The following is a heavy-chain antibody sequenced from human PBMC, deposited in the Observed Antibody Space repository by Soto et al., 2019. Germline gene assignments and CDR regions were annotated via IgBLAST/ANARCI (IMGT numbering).Heavy chain of an antibody. J-gene: IGHJ4*02. V-gene: IGHV1-8*01. Sequence: ASVKVSCKASGYTFTSYDINWVRQATGQGLEWMGWMNPNSGNTGYAQKFQGRVTMTRDTSTSTAYMELRSLRSDDTAVYYCARDPPVYSYIDYWGKGILVSVSS. CDR2: MNPNSGNT. CDR1: GYTFTSYD. CDR3: ARDPPVYSYIDY. D-gene: IGHD5-18*01.